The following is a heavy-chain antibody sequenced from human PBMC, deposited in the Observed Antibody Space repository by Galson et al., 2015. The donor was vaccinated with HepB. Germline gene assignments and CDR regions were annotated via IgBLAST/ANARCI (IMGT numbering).Heavy chain of an antibody. CDR1: GFTFSSYA. CDR2: ISGSGGST. CDR3: AKGSFPRIAVAGTPFGY. V-gene: IGHV3-23*01. D-gene: IGHD6-19*01. J-gene: IGHJ4*02. Sequence: SLRLSCAASGFTFSSYAMSWVRQAPGKGLEWVSAISGSGGSTYYADSVKGRFTISRDNSKNTLCLQMNSLRAEDTAVYYCAKGSFPRIAVAGTPFGYWGQGTLVTVSS.